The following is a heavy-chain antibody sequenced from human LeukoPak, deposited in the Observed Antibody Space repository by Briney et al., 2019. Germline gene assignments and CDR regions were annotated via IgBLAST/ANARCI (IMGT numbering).Heavy chain of an antibody. CDR2: IYYSGST. V-gene: IGHV4-59*12. D-gene: IGHD2-2*01. CDR3: AREWEYCSSSNCYGMEY. Sequence: SETLSLTCTVSGGSISSYYWSWIRQPPGKGLEWIGYIYYSGSTNYNPSLKSRVTISVDTSKNQFSLKLNSVTAADTAVYYCAREWEYCSSSNCYGMEYWGQGTLVTVSS. J-gene: IGHJ4*01. CDR1: GGSISSYY.